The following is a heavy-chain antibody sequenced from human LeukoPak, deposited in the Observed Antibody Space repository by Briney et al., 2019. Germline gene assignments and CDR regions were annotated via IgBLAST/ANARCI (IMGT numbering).Heavy chain of an antibody. CDR3: AREKGLEMATDYIFDY. Sequence: ASVKVSCKASGGTFSSYAISWVRQAPGQGREWVGRIIPILGIANYAQKFQGRVTITADKSTSTAYMELSSLRSEDTAVYYCAREKGLEMATDYIFDYWGQGTLVTVSS. CDR1: GGTFSSYA. V-gene: IGHV1-69*04. CDR2: IIPILGIA. J-gene: IGHJ4*02. D-gene: IGHD5-24*01.